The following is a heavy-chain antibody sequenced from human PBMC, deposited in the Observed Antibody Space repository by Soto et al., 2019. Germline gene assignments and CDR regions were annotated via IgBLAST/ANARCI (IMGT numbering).Heavy chain of an antibody. CDR1: GGSISSYY. Sequence: SETLSLTCTVSGGSISSYYWSWIRQPPGKGLEWIGYIYYSGSTNYNPSLKSRVTISVDTSKNQFSLKLSSVTAADTAVYYCARVEDDSSGYYYWFDPWGQGTLVTVSS. V-gene: IGHV4-59*01. CDR2: IYYSGST. CDR3: ARVEDDSSGYYYWFDP. D-gene: IGHD3-22*01. J-gene: IGHJ5*02.